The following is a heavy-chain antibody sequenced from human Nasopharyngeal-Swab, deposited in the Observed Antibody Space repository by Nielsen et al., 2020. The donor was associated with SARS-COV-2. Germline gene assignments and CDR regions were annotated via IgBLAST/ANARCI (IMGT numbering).Heavy chain of an antibody. J-gene: IGHJ3*02. V-gene: IGHV1-18*01. CDR3: ARGFSGLSALLCSSTSCLDAFDI. CDR1: GYTFTSYG. CDR2: ISGYNGNT. D-gene: IGHD2-2*01. Sequence: ASVKVSCKAYGYTFTSYGISWVRQAPGQGLAWMGWISGYNGNTNYAQKLQGRVTMTTDTSTSTAYMELRSLRSDDTAVYYCARGFSGLSALLCSSTSCLDAFDIWGQGTMVTVSS.